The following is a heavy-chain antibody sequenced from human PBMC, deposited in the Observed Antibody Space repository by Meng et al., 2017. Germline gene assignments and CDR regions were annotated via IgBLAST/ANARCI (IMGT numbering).Heavy chain of an antibody. Sequence: ASVKVSCKASGYTFTSYYMHWVRQAPGQGLEWMGRINPSGGSTSYAQKFQGRVTMTRDTSTSTVYMELSSLRSEDTAVYYCARSHYTGDCSGGSCYSHLDYWGQGTMVTVSS. CDR1: GYTFTSYY. D-gene: IGHD2-15*01. V-gene: IGHV1-46*01. J-gene: IGHJ4*02. CDR3: ARSHYTGDCSGGSCYSHLDY. CDR2: INPSGGST.